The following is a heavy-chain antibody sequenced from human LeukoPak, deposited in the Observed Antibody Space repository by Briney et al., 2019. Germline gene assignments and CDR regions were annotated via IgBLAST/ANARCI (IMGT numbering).Heavy chain of an antibody. J-gene: IGHJ4*02. CDR1: GFTFNSYA. CDR2: ISYDGSIN. CDR3: ARDRRYCSGGSCYFDYFFDY. Sequence: PGGSLRLSCAASGFTFNSYAVHWVRQAPGKGLEWVAVISYDGSINFYAASVKGRFTISRDNSKNTLYLQMNSLRIDDTAPYFCARDRRYCSGGSCYFDYFFDYWGQGTLVTVSS. D-gene: IGHD2-15*01. V-gene: IGHV3-30*04.